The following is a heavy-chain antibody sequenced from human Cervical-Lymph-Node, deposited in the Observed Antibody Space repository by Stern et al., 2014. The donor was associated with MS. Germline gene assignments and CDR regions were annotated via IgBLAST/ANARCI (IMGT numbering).Heavy chain of an antibody. J-gene: IGHJ6*02. CDR1: GYSFTSYW. CDR3: ARHQNSFSSLYYYYYGMDV. D-gene: IGHD2-15*01. Sequence: EVQLVESGAEVKKPGESLKISCKGSGYSFTSYWIGWVRQMPGKGLEWMGIIYPGDSDTRYSPSFQGQVTISADKSISTAYLQWSSLKASDTAMYYCARHQNSFSSLYYYYYGMDVWGQGTTVTVSS. CDR2: IYPGDSDT. V-gene: IGHV5-51*01.